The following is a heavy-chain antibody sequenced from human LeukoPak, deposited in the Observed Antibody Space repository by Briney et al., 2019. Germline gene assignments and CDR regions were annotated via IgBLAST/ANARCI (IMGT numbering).Heavy chain of an antibody. CDR3: AKDIEYSSSSPFDY. CDR1: GFTFSSYA. Sequence: GGSLRLSRAASGFTFSSYAMSWVRQAPGKGLEWVSAISGSGGSTYYADSVKGRFTISRDNSKNTLYLQMNSLRAEDTAVYYCAKDIEYSSSSPFDYWGQGTLVTVSS. J-gene: IGHJ4*02. D-gene: IGHD6-6*01. V-gene: IGHV3-23*01. CDR2: ISGSGGST.